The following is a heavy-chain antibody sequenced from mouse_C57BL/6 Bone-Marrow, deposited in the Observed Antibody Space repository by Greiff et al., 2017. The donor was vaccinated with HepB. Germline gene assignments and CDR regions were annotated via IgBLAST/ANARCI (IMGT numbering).Heavy chain of an antibody. CDR2: IDPENGDT. D-gene: IGHD1-1*01. J-gene: IGHJ2*01. V-gene: IGHV14-4*01. Sequence: VQLQQSGAELVRPGASVKLSCTASGFNIKDDYMHWVKQRPEQGLEWIGWIDPENGDTEYASKFQGKATITADTSSNTAYLQLSSLTSEDTAVYYCTTCATTVVDYWGQGTTLTVSS. CDR1: GFNIKDDY. CDR3: TTCATTVVDY.